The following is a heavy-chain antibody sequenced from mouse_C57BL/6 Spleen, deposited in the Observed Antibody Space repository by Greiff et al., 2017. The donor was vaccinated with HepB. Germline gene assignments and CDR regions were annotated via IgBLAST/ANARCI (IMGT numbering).Heavy chain of an antibody. J-gene: IGHJ2*01. CDR1: GYTFTDYN. D-gene: IGHD4-1*01. CDR3: ARLTGTRDY. Sequence: EVKLQESGPELVKPGASVKMSCKASGYTFTDYNMHWVKQSHGKSLEWIGYVNPNNGGTSYNQKFKGKATLTVNKSSSTAYMEIRSLTSEDSAVYYCARLTGTRDYWGQGTTLTVSS. CDR2: VNPNNGGT. V-gene: IGHV1-22*01.